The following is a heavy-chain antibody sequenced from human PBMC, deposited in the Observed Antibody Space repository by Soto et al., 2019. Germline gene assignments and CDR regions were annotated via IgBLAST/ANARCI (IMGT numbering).Heavy chain of an antibody. CDR1: GGSMRNYY. J-gene: IGHJ4*02. CDR2: VYHSGST. CDR3: TSSYSTSSSPHY. V-gene: IGHV4-59*01. D-gene: IGHD6-6*01. Sequence: PSETLSLTCSVSGGSMRNYYWNWIRQPPGRGLEWIGYVYHSGSTNYNPSLKSRVSMSVDVSRNHFSLTLHSVTAADTAVYFCTSSYSTSSSPHYWGQGTLVTVSS.